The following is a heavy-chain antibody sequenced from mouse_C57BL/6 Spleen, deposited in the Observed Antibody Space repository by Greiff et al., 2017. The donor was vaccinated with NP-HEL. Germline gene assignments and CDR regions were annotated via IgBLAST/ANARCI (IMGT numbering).Heavy chain of an antibody. V-gene: IGHV1-64*01. Sequence: VQLQQPGAELVKPGASVKLSCKASGYTFTSYWMHWVKQRPGQGLEWIGMIHPNSGSTNYNEKFKSKATLTVDKSSSTAYMQLSSLTSEDSAVYYCARALTGTEGYFDYWGQGTTLTVSS. CDR3: ARALTGTEGYFDY. D-gene: IGHD1-1*02. CDR1: GYTFTSYW. CDR2: IHPNSGST. J-gene: IGHJ2*01.